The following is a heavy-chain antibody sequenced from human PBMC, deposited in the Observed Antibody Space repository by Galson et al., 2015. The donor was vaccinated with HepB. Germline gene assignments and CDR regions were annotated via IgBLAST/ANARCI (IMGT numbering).Heavy chain of an antibody. J-gene: IGHJ3*02. D-gene: IGHD2-2*02. CDR2: IIPIFGTA. CDR1: GGTFSSYA. CDR3: ARDPVLGYCSSTSCYKKSDAFDI. Sequence: QSGAEVKKPGESLRISCKASGGTFSSYAISWVRQAPGQGLEWMGGIIPIFGTANYAQKFQGRVTITADEPTSTAYMELSSLRSEDTAVYYCARDPVLGYCSSTSCYKKSDAFDIWGQGTMVTVSS. V-gene: IGHV1-69*01.